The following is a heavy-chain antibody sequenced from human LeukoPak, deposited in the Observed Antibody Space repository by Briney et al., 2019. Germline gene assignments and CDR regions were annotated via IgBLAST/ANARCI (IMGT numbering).Heavy chain of an antibody. J-gene: IGHJ6*02. CDR1: GGSFSGYY. V-gene: IGHV4-34*01. D-gene: IGHD1-20*01. CDR3: ASQITGPPFDGYGMDV. CDR2: IYHSGST. Sequence: SETLSLTCAVYGGSFSGYYWSWIRQPPGKGLERIGEIYHSGSTNYNPSLKSRVTISVDTSKNQFSLKLSSVTAADTAVYYCASQITGPPFDGYGMDVWGQGTTVTVSS.